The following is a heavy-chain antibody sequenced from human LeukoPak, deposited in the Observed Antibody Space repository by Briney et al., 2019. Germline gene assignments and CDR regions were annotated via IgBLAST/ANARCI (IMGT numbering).Heavy chain of an antibody. V-gene: IGHV5-51*01. CDR2: IYPGDSDT. Sequence: GESLLILSKGSGYSFTSYWIGWVRQMPGKGLEWMGIIYPGDSDTRYSPSFQVQVSISADKSTSTAYLQWSSLKASDTAMYYCASMITFGGEAYFDYWGQGTLVTVSS. J-gene: IGHJ4*02. CDR1: GYSFTSYW. CDR3: ASMITFGGEAYFDY. D-gene: IGHD3-16*01.